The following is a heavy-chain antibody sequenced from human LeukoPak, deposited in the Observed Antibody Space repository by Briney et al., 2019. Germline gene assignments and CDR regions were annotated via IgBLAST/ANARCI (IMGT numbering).Heavy chain of an antibody. CDR3: ARCPYYYDSSGYYPHDDAFDI. Sequence: SETLSLTCTVSGGSISSYYWSWIRQPAGKGLEWIGRIYTSGSTNYNPSLKRRVTMSVDTPKNQFSLKLSSVTSADTAVYYCARCPYYYDSSGYYPHDDAFDIWGQGTMVTVSS. CDR2: IYTSGST. CDR1: GGSISSYY. D-gene: IGHD3-22*01. J-gene: IGHJ3*02. V-gene: IGHV4-4*07.